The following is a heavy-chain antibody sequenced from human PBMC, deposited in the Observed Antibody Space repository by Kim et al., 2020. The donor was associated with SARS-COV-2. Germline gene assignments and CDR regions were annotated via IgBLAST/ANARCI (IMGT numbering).Heavy chain of an antibody. D-gene: IGHD6-13*01. V-gene: IGHV3-23*01. J-gene: IGHJ4*02. CDR1: GFTFSSYG. CDR2: ISGSGVST. Sequence: GGSLRLSCAASGFTFSSYGMSWVRQAPGKGLEWVSAISGSGVSTNYADSVKGRFTISRDSAKNTLYLQRNSLRAEDTAVYYCARAGYGSSPRSFDYWGQGTLVTVSS. CDR3: ARAGYGSSPRSFDY.